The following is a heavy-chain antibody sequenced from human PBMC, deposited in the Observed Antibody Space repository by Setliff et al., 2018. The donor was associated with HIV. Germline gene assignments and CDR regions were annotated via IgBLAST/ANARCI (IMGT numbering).Heavy chain of an antibody. CDR3: ARGGYGSGNYPLAH. V-gene: IGHV3-20*04. CDR1: GFTFDDYG. CDR2: INWNGGST. D-gene: IGHD3-10*01. J-gene: IGHJ1*01. Sequence: GGSLRLSCRASGFTFDDYGMSWVRQAPGKGLEWVSGINWNGGSTTYADSVKGRFTISRDNAENSLYLQMNSLRAEDTALYYCARGGYGSGNYPLAHWGQGTLVTVSS.